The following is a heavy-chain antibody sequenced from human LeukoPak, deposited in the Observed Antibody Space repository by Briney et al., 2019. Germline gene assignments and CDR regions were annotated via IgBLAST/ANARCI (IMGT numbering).Heavy chain of an antibody. J-gene: IGHJ4*02. CDR1: GFTFSGYD. CDR3: ARDPHSSGWLFDY. V-gene: IGHV3-13*04. CDR2: IGSAGDT. D-gene: IGHD6-19*01. Sequence: PGGSLRLSCAASGFTFSGYDMLWVRQATGKGLEWVSVIGSAGDTFQSGSVKGRLPISRENPKTPLYLQINGRRAEDPAVYYCARDPHSSGWLFDYWGQGTLVSVSS.